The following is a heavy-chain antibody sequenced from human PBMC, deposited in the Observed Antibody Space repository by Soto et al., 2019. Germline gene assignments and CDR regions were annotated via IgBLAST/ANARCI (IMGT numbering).Heavy chain of an antibody. J-gene: IGHJ4*02. CDR1: GGSFSGYY. V-gene: IGHV4-34*01. Sequence: PSETLSLTCAVYGGSFSGYYWSWIRRPPGKGLEWIGEINHSGSTNYNPSLKSRVTISVDTSKDQFSVELSSVTAADTAVYYCARGKGYCSTSSCRECGSCYYDYWGQGALVTVSS. CDR2: INHSGST. D-gene: IGHD2-2*01. CDR3: ARGKGYCSTSSCRECGSCYYDY.